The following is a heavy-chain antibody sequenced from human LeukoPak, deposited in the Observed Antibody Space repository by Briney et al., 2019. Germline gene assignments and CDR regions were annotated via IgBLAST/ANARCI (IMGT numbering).Heavy chain of an antibody. V-gene: IGHV3-33*01. D-gene: IGHD1-1*01. Sequence: GRSLRLSCVASGFTFSSYGMHWVRQAPGRGLEWVAVIWYDGSNKYYADSVKGRFTISRDDSKNTLYLQMNSLRAEDTAVYYCAREAGYAYYFDYWGQGTLVTVSS. CDR2: IWYDGSNK. J-gene: IGHJ4*02. CDR3: AREAGYAYYFDY. CDR1: GFTFSSYG.